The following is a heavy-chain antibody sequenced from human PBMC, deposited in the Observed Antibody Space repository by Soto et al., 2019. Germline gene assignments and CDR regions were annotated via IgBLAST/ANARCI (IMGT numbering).Heavy chain of an antibody. CDR3: ARGGYYDSSGSRNYHYYGMNV. CDR2: ISAYDDNT. Sequence: QAQLVQSGPEVKKPGASVKVSCKASGYRFTSYGISWVRQAPGQGLEWLGWISAYDDNTKYAQTLQGRVSMSTDTYTNTAYMELRSLRSDDTAVYYCARGGYYDSSGSRNYHYYGMNVWGQGTTVTVSS. J-gene: IGHJ6*02. V-gene: IGHV1-18*01. D-gene: IGHD3-22*01. CDR1: GYRFTSYG.